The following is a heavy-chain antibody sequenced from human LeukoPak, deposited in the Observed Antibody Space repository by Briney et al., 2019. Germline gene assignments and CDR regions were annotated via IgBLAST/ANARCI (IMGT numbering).Heavy chain of an antibody. Sequence: SETLSLTCTVSGGSISSGDYYWSWIRQHPGKGPEWIGYIYYSGSTYYNPSLKSRVTLSVATSKNQFSLKLSSVTAADTAVYYCARVAGGHDALDIWGQGTMVTVSS. D-gene: IGHD2-8*02. V-gene: IGHV4-31*03. J-gene: IGHJ3*02. CDR2: IYYSGST. CDR1: GGSISSGDYY. CDR3: ARVAGGHDALDI.